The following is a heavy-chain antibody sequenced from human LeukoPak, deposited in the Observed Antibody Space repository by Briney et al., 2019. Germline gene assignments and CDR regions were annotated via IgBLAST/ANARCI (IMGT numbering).Heavy chain of an antibody. Sequence: PGGSLRLPCAASGFTFSSYGMHWVRQAPGKGLEWVAVIWYDGSNKYYADSVKGRFTISRDNSKNTLYLQMNSLRAEDTAVYYCARGYDSSGYYSGPEEEAIDYWGQGTLVTVSS. V-gene: IGHV3-33*01. CDR3: ARGYDSSGYYSGPEEEAIDY. CDR2: IWYDGSNK. CDR1: GFTFSSYG. J-gene: IGHJ4*02. D-gene: IGHD3-22*01.